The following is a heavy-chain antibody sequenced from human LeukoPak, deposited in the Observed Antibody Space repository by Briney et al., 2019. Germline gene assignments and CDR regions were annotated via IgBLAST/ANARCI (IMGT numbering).Heavy chain of an antibody. CDR3: AKDGYYRYYMDV. V-gene: IGHV3-43*02. Sequence: PGRSLRLSCAASGFTFDDYAMHWVRQAPGKGLEWVSLISGDGGSTHYADSVKGRFTISRDNSKNSLYLQMNSLRTEDTALYYCAKDGYYRYYMDVWGKGTTVTVSS. CDR2: ISGDGGST. J-gene: IGHJ6*03. D-gene: IGHD1-14*01. CDR1: GFTFDDYA.